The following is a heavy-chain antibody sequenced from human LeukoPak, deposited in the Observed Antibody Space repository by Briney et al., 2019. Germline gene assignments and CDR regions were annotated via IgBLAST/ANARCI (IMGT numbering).Heavy chain of an antibody. CDR1: GFTFSDYY. V-gene: IGHV3-11*01. J-gene: IGHJ6*03. D-gene: IGHD3-9*01. Sequence: GGSLRLSCAASGFTFSDYYMSWIRQAPGKGLEWVSYISSSGSTIYYADSVKGRFTISRDNAKNSLYLQMNSLRAEDTAVYYCAKDGGEYYDILTGYYPRLYYMDVWGKGTTVTISS. CDR2: ISSSGSTI. CDR3: AKDGGEYYDILTGYYPRLYYMDV.